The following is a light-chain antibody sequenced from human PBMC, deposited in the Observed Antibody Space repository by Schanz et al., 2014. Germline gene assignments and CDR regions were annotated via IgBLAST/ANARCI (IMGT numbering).Light chain of an antibody. CDR1: QSVLYRSNNKNY. CDR3: QQYYSTPWT. J-gene: IGKJ1*01. CDR2: WAS. V-gene: IGKV4-1*01. Sequence: VLTQSPDSLAVSLGERATINCKSSQSVLYRSNNKNYLGWFQQKPRQPPRLLLYWASTRASGVPDRFSGSGSGTDFTLTISSLQAEDVAVYYCQQYYSTPWTFGQGTKVEIK.